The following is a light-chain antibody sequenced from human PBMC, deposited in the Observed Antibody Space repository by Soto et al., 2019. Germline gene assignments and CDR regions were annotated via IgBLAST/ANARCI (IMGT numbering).Light chain of an antibody. J-gene: IGKJ5*01. CDR1: EVVTTN. Sequence: EIVMTQSPDTLSLSPGERATLSCRASEVVTTNLAWYQQKPGQAPRLLIYDASPRAAGIPARFSGTGSGTEFTLTISGLQAEDFAVYYCQQYSNWPPITFGQGTRLEIK. CDR3: QQYSNWPPIT. CDR2: DAS. V-gene: IGKV3-15*01.